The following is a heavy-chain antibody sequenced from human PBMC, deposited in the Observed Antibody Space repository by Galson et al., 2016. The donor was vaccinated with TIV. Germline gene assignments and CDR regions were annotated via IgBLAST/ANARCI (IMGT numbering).Heavy chain of an antibody. V-gene: IGHV4-30-4*01. CDR2: IYHSGRT. D-gene: IGHD3-3*01. CDR1: GGSIYSGDYY. CDR3: ASFFAAVPPPLGYFDS. J-gene: IGHJ4*02. Sequence: LSLTCTVSGGSIYSGDYYWSWIRQPPGKGLEWIGYIYHSGRTYYNPSLQSRLSMSVDTSRNQFSLRLSSLTAADTAVYYCASFFAAVPPPLGYFDSWGQGTLVPVSS.